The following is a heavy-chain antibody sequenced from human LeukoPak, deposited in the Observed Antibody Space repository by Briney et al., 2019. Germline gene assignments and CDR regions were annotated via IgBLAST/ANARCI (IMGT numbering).Heavy chain of an antibody. V-gene: IGHV4-34*01. J-gene: IGHJ6*03. CDR1: GFTFSTYA. CDR3: ARGSPRTPGYMDV. CDR2: INHSGST. Sequence: GSLRLSCAASGFTFSTYAMTWVRQPPGKGLEWIGEINHSGSTNYNPSLKSRVTISVDTSKNQFSLKLSSVTAADTAVYYCARGSPRTPGYMDVWGKGTTVTVSS.